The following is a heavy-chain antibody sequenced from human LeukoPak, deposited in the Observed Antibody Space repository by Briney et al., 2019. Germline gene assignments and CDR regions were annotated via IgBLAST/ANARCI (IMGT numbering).Heavy chain of an antibody. CDR1: GITLSNYG. CDR2: LSGSGGGT. V-gene: IGHV3-23*01. D-gene: IGHD3-10*01. CDR3: AKRGVVIRVFLVGFHKEAYYFDS. J-gene: IGHJ4*02. Sequence: GGSLRVSCAVSGITLSNYGMSWVHQALGKGLEWVAGLSGSGGGTNYADSVQGRFTISRDNPKNTLYLQMNSLRAEDTAVYFCAKRGVVIRVFLVGFHKEAYYFDSWGQGALVTVSS.